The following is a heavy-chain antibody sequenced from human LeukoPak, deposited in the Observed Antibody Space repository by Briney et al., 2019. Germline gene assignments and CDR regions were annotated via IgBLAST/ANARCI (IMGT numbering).Heavy chain of an antibody. CDR2: IYHSGST. CDR1: GYSISSGYY. D-gene: IGHD3-3*01. J-gene: IGHJ4*02. V-gene: IGHV4-38-2*02. CDR3: ARTFGVALDY. Sequence: PSETLSLTCTVSGYSISSGYYWGWIRQPPGKGLEWIGSIYHSGSTYYNPSLKSRVTISVDTSKNQFSLKLSSVTAADTAVYYCARTFGVALDYWGQGTLVTVSS.